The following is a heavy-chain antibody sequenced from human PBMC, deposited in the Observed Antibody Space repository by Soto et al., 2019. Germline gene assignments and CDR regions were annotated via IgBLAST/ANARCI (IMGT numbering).Heavy chain of an antibody. CDR2: IYRTGST. Sequence: SETLSLTCAVSGGPFTSNNWWTWVRQPPGQGLEWIGEIYRTGSTNYNPSLKSRVTISLDKSENQFSLKVTSLTAADTAVYYCASRDPGTSVDYWGQGTLVTVSS. V-gene: IGHV4-4*02. J-gene: IGHJ4*02. D-gene: IGHD1-7*01. CDR3: ASRDPGTSVDY. CDR1: GGPFTSNNW.